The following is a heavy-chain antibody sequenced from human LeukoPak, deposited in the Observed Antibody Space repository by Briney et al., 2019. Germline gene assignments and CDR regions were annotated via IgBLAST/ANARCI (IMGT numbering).Heavy chain of an antibody. CDR1: GGSISSSTYY. CDR2: IYYSGTT. Sequence: PSETLSLTCTVSGGSISSSTYYWGWIRQPPGKGLEWIGSIYYSGTTYYNSSLRSRVTMSVDTSKNQFSLKLTSVTAADTAVYYCASLNYIRGRFTWWGQGNLVTVSS. CDR3: ASLNYIRGRFTW. D-gene: IGHD6-19*01. J-gene: IGHJ4*02. V-gene: IGHV4-39*01.